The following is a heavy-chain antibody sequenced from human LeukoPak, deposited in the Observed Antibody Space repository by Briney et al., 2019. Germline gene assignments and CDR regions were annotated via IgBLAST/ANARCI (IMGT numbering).Heavy chain of an antibody. Sequence: SETLSLTCTVSGGSISSYYWSWIRQPPGKGLEWIGYIYYSGSTKYNPSLKSRVTISVDTSKNQFSLKLSSVTAADTAAYYCARLLHTQTRRDSGYSSSWYEDYWGQGTLVTVSS. CDR3: ARLLHTQTRRDSGYSSSWYEDY. V-gene: IGHV4-59*08. CDR1: GGSISSYY. J-gene: IGHJ4*02. CDR2: IYYSGST. D-gene: IGHD6-13*01.